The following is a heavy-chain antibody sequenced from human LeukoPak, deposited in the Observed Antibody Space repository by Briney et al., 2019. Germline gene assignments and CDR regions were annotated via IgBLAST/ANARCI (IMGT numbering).Heavy chain of an antibody. Sequence: TSETLSLTCAVYGGSFSGYYWSWIRQPPGKGLEWIGEINHSGSTNYNPSLKSRVTISVDTSKNQFSLKLSSVTAADTAVYYCARRGLFRNPVSYWGQGTLVTVSS. J-gene: IGHJ4*02. CDR3: ARRGLFRNPVSY. D-gene: IGHD2-21*01. CDR1: GGSFSGYY. CDR2: INHSGST. V-gene: IGHV4-34*01.